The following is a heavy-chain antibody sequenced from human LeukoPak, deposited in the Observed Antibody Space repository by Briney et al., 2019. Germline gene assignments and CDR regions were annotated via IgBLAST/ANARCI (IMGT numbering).Heavy chain of an antibody. J-gene: IGHJ4*02. V-gene: IGHV4-59*01. CDR1: GGSISSYY. D-gene: IGHD6-13*01. Sequence: SETLSLTCTVSGGSISSYYWSWIRQPPGKGLEWIGYIYYSGSTNYNPSLKSRVTISVDTSKNQFSLKLSSVTAADTAVYYCARGSYRIAATGGGPHYWGQGSLVTVSS. CDR2: IYYSGST. CDR3: ARGSYRIAATGGGPHY.